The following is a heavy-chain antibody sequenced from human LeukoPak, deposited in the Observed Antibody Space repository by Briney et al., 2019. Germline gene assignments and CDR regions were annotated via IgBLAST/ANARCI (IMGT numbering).Heavy chain of an antibody. CDR1: GYTFTSYG. CDR3: ARDRNLYDFWSGYLISDY. V-gene: IGHV1-18*01. CDR2: ISAYNGNT. J-gene: IGHJ4*02. Sequence: ASVKVSCKASGYTFTSYGISWVRQAPGQGLEWMGWISAYNGNTNYAQKLQGRVTMTTDTSTSTAYMELRSLRSDGTAVYYCARDRNLYDFWSGYLISDYWGQGTLVTVSS. D-gene: IGHD3-3*01.